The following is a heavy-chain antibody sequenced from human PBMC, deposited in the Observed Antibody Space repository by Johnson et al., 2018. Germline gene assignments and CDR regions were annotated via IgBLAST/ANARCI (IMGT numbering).Heavy chain of an antibody. CDR2: ISYDGSNK. CDR1: GFTFSSYA. D-gene: IGHD3-16*01. V-gene: IGHV3-30-3*01. CDR3: ARDRFSYMDV. Sequence: QVQLVQSGGGVVQPGRSLRLSCAASGFTFSSYAMHWVRQAPGTGLEWVAVISYDGSNKYYADSVKGRFTISRDNSKNTLYLQMNSLRAEDTAVYYCARDRFSYMDVWGKGTTVTVSS. J-gene: IGHJ6*03.